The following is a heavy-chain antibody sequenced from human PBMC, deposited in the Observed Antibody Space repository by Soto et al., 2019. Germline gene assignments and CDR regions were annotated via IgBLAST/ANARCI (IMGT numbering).Heavy chain of an antibody. CDR2: IIPIFGTA. J-gene: IGHJ6*02. V-gene: IGHV1-69*13. D-gene: IGHD6-13*01. CDR3: ARLLIAAAGYYYYGMDV. Sequence: ASVKVSCKASGGTFSSYAISWVRQAPGQGLEWMGGIIPIFGTANYAQKFQGRVTITADESTSTAYMELSSLRSEDTAVYYCARLLIAAAGYYYYGMDVWGQGTTVTVSS. CDR1: GGTFSSYA.